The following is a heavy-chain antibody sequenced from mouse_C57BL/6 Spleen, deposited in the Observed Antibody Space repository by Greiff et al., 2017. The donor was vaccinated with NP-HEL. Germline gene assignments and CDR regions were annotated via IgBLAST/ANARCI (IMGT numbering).Heavy chain of an antibody. D-gene: IGHD4-1*02. V-gene: IGHV1-64*01. Sequence: QVQLQQSGAELVKPGASVKLSCKASGYTFTSYWMHWVKQRPGQGLEWIGMIHPNSGSTNYNEKFKSKATLTVDKSSSTAYMQLSSLTSEDSAVYYCARRGQLHFDYWGQGTTLTVSS. CDR2: IHPNSGST. CDR3: ARRGQLHFDY. CDR1: GYTFTSYW. J-gene: IGHJ2*01.